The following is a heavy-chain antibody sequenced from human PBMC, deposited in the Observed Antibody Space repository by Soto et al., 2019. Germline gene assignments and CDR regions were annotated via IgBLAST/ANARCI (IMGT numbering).Heavy chain of an antibody. J-gene: IGHJ3*02. CDR3: ARDTLGIAAAATGAFDI. CDR2: IYYSGST. Sequence: SETLSLTCTVSGGSINSGGFYWSWIRQHPGKGLEWIGYIYYSGSTYYNPSLKSRVIISLDTSKNQFSLKLSSVTAADTAVYYCARDTLGIAAAATGAFDIWGQGTMVTVSS. CDR1: GGSINSGGFY. V-gene: IGHV4-31*03. D-gene: IGHD6-13*01.